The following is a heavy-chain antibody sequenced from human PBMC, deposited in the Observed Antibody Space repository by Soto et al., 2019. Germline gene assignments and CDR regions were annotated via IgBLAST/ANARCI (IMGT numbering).Heavy chain of an antibody. CDR2: IIPIFGTA. Sequence: ASVKVSCKASGGTFSSYAISWVRQAPGQGLEWMGGIIPIFGTANYAQKFQGRVTITADESTSTAYMELSSLRSEDTAVYYCARVDTAMVTGVAVAGRGSYYYGMDVWGQGTTVTVSS. CDR1: GGTFSSYA. J-gene: IGHJ6*02. D-gene: IGHD5-18*01. V-gene: IGHV1-69*13. CDR3: ARVDTAMVTGVAVAGRGSYYYGMDV.